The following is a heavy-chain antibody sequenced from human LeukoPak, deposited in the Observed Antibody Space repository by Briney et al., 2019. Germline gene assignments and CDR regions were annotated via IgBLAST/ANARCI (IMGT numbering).Heavy chain of an antibody. CDR1: SGSISSYY. J-gene: IGHJ5*02. D-gene: IGHD3-16*01. V-gene: IGHV4-59*08. Sequence: SETLSLTCTVSSGSISSYYWSWIRQPPGKGLEWIGYIYYSGSTNYNPSLKSRVTISVDTSKNQFSLKLSSVTAADTAVYYCARRGAYARDYWFDPWGQGTLVTVSS. CDR2: IYYSGST. CDR3: ARRGAYARDYWFDP.